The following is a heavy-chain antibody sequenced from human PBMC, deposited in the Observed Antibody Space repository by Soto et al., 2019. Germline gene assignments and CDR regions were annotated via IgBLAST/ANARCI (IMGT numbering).Heavy chain of an antibody. CDR3: ARALPVTEGWFDP. V-gene: IGHV4-59*01. CDR2: IYYSGST. Sequence: QVQLQESGPGLVKPSETLSLTCTVSGGSISSYYWSWIRQPPRKGLEWIGYIYYSGSTNYNPSLKSRVTISVDTSKNQFPLKLSSVTAADTAVYYCARALPVTEGWFDPWGQGTLVTVSS. J-gene: IGHJ5*02. CDR1: GGSISSYY. D-gene: IGHD1-20*01.